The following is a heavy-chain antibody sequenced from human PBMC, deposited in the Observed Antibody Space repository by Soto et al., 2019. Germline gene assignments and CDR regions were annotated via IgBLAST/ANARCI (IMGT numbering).Heavy chain of an antibody. Sequence: ASVKVSCNASGYTFTSYGISWVRQAPGQGLEWMGWISAYNGNTNYAQKLQGRVTMTTDTSTSTAYMELRSLRSDDTAVYYCASGGYGDYTTYSYGMDVWGQGTTVTVYS. D-gene: IGHD4-17*01. CDR2: ISAYNGNT. V-gene: IGHV1-18*01. J-gene: IGHJ6*02. CDR1: GYTFTSYG. CDR3: ASGGYGDYTTYSYGMDV.